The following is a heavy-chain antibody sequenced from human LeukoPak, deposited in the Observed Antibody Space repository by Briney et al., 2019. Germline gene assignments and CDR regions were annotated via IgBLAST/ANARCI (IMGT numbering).Heavy chain of an antibody. CDR2: INPNSGGT. V-gene: IGHV1-2*06. J-gene: IGHJ1*01. D-gene: IGHD3-3*01. CDR3: AREAIDFWSGYYQPLKYFQH. CDR1: GYTFTGYY. Sequence: GASVKVSCEASGYTFTGYYMHWVRQAPGQGLEWMGRINPNSGGTNYAQKFQGRVTMTRDTSISTAYMELSRLRSDDTAVYYCAREAIDFWSGYYQPLKYFQHWGQGTLVTVSS.